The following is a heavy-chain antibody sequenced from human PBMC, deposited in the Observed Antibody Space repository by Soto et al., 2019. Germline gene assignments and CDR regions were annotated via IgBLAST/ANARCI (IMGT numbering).Heavy chain of an antibody. Sequence: GESLKISCKGSGYSFTSYWIGWVRQMPGKGLEWMGIIYPGDSDTRYSPSFQGQVTISADKSISTAYLQWSSLKASDTAMYYCARVPRDELRVGLVDYWGQGTLVTVSS. D-gene: IGHD1-7*01. CDR3: ARVPRDELRVGLVDY. V-gene: IGHV5-51*01. CDR1: GYSFTSYW. J-gene: IGHJ4*02. CDR2: IYPGDSDT.